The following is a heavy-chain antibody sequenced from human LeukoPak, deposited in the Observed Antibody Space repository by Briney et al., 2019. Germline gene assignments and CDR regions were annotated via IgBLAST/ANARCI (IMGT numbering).Heavy chain of an antibody. D-gene: IGHD6-13*01. CDR3: ARYGAANGPYYFDY. J-gene: IGHJ4*02. CDR2: ISTSSSTI. V-gene: IGHV3-48*02. Sequence: GGSLRLSCAASGFTFTTYSMNWVRQAPGKGLEWLSYISTSSSTIYYADSVKGRFTISRDNAKNSLYLQMNSLRDEDTAVYYCARYGAANGPYYFDYWGQGTLVTVSS. CDR1: GFTFTTYS.